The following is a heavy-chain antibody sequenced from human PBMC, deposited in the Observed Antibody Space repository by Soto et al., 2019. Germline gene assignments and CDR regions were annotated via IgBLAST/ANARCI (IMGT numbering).Heavy chain of an antibody. CDR1: GYTLTSYY. CDR3: ARDRYPCSSTSCYADAFDI. Sequence: QVQLVQSGAEVKKPGASVKVSCKASGYTLTSYYMHWVRQAPGQGLEWMGVINPSGGSTSYAQKFQGRVTMTRDTSTSTVYMELSSLRSEDTAVYYCARDRYPCSSTSCYADAFDIWGQGTMVTVSS. J-gene: IGHJ3*02. D-gene: IGHD2-2*01. CDR2: INPSGGST. V-gene: IGHV1-46*03.